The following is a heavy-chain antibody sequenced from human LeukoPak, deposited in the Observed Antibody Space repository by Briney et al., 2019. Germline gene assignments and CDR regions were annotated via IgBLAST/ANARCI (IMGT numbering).Heavy chain of an antibody. Sequence: SETLSLTCTVSGGSISSYYWSWIRQPPGKGLEWIRYIYYSGSTNYNPSLKSRVTISVDTSKNQFSLKLSSVTAADTAVYYCARGGDFWSGYPYYFDYWGQGTLVTVSS. CDR1: GGSISSYY. J-gene: IGHJ4*02. CDR2: IYYSGST. D-gene: IGHD3-3*01. V-gene: IGHV4-59*01. CDR3: ARGGDFWSGYPYYFDY.